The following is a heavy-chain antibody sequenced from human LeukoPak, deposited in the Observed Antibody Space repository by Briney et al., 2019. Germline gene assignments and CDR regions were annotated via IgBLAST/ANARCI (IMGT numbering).Heavy chain of an antibody. CDR1: GFTLSSYS. Sequence: GGSLRLSCAASGFTLSSYSMNWARQAPGKGLEWVSYISTTSRTIHYADSVKGRFTISRDNAKNSLYLQMNSLRAEDTAVYYCARAGHADSFDYWGQGALVTVSS. CDR2: ISTTSRTI. CDR3: ARAGHADSFDY. D-gene: IGHD2-21*01. V-gene: IGHV3-48*01. J-gene: IGHJ4*02.